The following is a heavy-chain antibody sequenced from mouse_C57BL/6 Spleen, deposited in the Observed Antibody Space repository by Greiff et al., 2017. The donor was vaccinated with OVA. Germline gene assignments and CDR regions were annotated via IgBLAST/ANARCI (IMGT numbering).Heavy chain of an antibody. CDR3: ARDGTGAY. V-gene: IGHV1-82*01. Sequence: QVQLQQSGPELVKPGASVKISCKASGYAFSSSWMNWVKQRPGKGLEWIGRIYPGDGDTNSNGKFKGKATLTADKSSSTAYMQLSSLTSEDSAVYFCARDGTGAYWGQGTLVTVSA. CDR1: GYAFSSSW. CDR2: IYPGDGDT. J-gene: IGHJ3*01. D-gene: IGHD4-1*01.